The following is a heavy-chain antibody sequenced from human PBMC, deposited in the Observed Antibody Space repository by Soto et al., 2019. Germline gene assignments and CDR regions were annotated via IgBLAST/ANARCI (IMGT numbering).Heavy chain of an antibody. Sequence: QVQLVQSGAEVRKPGSSVKVSCKASGGTFSRQTISWVRQAPGQGLEWMGGVIPMFGTANYAQKFQGRVTITADESTSTAFMELTGLRSEDKAIYYCARGWGYESSDYYYAYWGQGTLVIVSS. D-gene: IGHD3-22*01. CDR3: ARGWGYESSDYYYAY. J-gene: IGHJ4*02. CDR1: GGTFSRQT. V-gene: IGHV1-69*01. CDR2: VIPMFGTA.